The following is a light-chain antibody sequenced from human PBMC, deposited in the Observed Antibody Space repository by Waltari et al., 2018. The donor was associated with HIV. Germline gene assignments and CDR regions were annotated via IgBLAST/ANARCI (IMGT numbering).Light chain of an antibody. CDR2: RVY. CDR3: MRGTHWPPT. CDR1: EGLLYGDGNTY. V-gene: IGKV2-30*01. Sequence: TQSPVSLSVSLGQPASISCTSSEGLLYGDGNTYLNWFRQRPGQSQRRLNYRVYNLDPRVADRIICSESGMNFTLTISRVEAEDVGLYYCMRGTHWPPTFGGGTRLDSK. J-gene: IGKJ2*01.